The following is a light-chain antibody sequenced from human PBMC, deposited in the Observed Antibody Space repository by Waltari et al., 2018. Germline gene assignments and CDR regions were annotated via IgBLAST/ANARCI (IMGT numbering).Light chain of an antibody. J-gene: IGLJ3*02. CDR2: YKSDSDK. Sequence: QAVLTQPASLSPSPGASASLSCTLRSGINVGTYWLYWYQQKPGSPPQYLLRYKSDSDKQQGSGVPSRFSGSKDASANAGILLSSGLQSEDEADYHCMIWHSSAWVFGGGTKLTVL. V-gene: IGLV5-45*01. CDR1: SGINVGTYW. CDR3: MIWHSSAWV.